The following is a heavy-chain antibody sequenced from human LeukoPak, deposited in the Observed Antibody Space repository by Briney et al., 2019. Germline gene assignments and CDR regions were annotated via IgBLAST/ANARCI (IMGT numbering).Heavy chain of an antibody. CDR2: ISSSSSTI. D-gene: IGHD1-26*01. V-gene: IGHV3-48*02. CDR1: GFTFSSYS. Sequence: GGSLRLSCAASGFTFSSYSMNWVRQAPGKGLEWVSSISSSSSTIYYADSVKGRFTISRDNAENSLSLQMNSLRDEDSAIYYCAAPLGVGATRYHYCGMDVWGQGTTVTVSS. J-gene: IGHJ6*02. CDR3: AAPLGVGATRYHYCGMDV.